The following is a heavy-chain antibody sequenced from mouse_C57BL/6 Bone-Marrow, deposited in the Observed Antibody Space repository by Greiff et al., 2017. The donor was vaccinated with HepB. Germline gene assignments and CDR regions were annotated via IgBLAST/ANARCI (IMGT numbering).Heavy chain of an antibody. V-gene: IGHV1-85*01. D-gene: IGHD2-4*01. Sequence: VQLKESGPELVKPGASVKLSCKASGYTFTSYDINWVKQRPGQGLEWIGWIYPRDGSTKYKEKFKGKATLTVDTSSSTAYLELHCLTSEDAAVYFCARMGYDYGAWFAYWGQGTLVTVSA. CDR1: GYTFTSYD. CDR3: ARMGYDYGAWFAY. J-gene: IGHJ3*01. CDR2: IYPRDGST.